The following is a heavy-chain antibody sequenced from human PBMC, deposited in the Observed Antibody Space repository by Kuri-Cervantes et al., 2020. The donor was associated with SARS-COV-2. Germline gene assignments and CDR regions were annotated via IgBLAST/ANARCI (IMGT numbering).Heavy chain of an antibody. D-gene: IGHD4-17*01. CDR2: IYYNGST. CDR3: ARHDYGDPLTYYCGMDV. CDR1: GSSVSSGSYY. J-gene: IGHJ6*02. Sequence: GSLRLSCTVSGSSVSSGSYYWSWIRQPPGKGLEWIGYIYYNGSTNYNPSLKSRVTISVDTSKNQFSLKLSSVTAADTAMYYCARHDYGDPLTYYCGMDVWGQGTTVTVSS. V-gene: IGHV4-61*01.